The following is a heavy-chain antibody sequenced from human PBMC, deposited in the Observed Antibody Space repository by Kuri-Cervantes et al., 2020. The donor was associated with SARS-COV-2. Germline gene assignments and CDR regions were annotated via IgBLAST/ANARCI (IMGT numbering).Heavy chain of an antibody. D-gene: IGHD2-2*01. CDR2: ISYEGSNK. CDR1: GFSFSNYG. V-gene: IGHV3-30*03. CDR3: AREGIVVDADAFDI. J-gene: IGHJ3*02. Sequence: GESLKISCAASGFSFSNYGMHWVRQAPGKGLEWVASISYEGSNKHYADSVKDRFTISRDNAKNSLYLQMNSLRAEDTAVYYCAREGIVVDADAFDIWGQGTMVTVSS.